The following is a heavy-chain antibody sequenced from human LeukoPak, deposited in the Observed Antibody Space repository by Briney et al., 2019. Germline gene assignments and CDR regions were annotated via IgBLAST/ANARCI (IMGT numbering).Heavy chain of an antibody. CDR2: IKEDGGEG. CDR3: ATRYCTISACRASSYKSFDV. D-gene: IGHD2-8*01. CDR1: GFTFRSYW. J-gene: IGHJ6*04. Sequence: GGSLRLSCVASGFTFRSYWMTWVRQAPGKGLEWVANIKEDGGEGYYVDSVKGRFTVSRDNAKNSLYLQLTSLRAEDTAVYYCATRYCTISACRASSYKSFDVWGKGTTVIVSS. V-gene: IGHV3-7*01.